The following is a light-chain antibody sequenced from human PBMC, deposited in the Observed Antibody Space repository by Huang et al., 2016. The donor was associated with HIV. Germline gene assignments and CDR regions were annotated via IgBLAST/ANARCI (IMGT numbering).Light chain of an antibody. CDR1: QDIANY. V-gene: IGKV1-33*01. Sequence: DIQMTQSPSSLSASVGDRVTITCQASQDIANYLTCYQQKSGQAPKHLIYDASNLETGVPSRFSGSASGTDFTFTISSLQPEDIATYYCQQYDSLPPWTFGQGTKVEVK. CDR2: DAS. CDR3: QQYDSLPPWT. J-gene: IGKJ1*01.